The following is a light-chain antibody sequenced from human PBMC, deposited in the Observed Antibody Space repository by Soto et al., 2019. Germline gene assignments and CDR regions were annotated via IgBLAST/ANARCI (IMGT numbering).Light chain of an antibody. CDR2: DRN. CDR1: SSNIGAGSD. Sequence: QPVLTQPPSVSGAPGQRVTISCTGSSSNIGAGSDVHWYQQLPGTAPKLLIYDRNMRPSGIPDRFSGSKSGTSATLDITGLQTGDEADYYCGTWDNSLRAGVFGGGTKVTVL. J-gene: IGLJ3*02. CDR3: GTWDNSLRAGV. V-gene: IGLV1-51*01.